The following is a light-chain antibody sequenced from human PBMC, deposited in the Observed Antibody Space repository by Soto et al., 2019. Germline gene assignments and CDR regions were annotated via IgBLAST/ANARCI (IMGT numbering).Light chain of an antibody. J-gene: IGKJ2*01. Sequence: DIQMTQSPSSLSASIGDRVTITCRASQSIITYLNWYQQKPGNAPKLLIHGASSLESGVPSRFSGSGSGTDFTLTISSLQPEDFATYYCQQSYSNPPEYTFGQGTKLEIK. CDR2: GAS. V-gene: IGKV1-39*01. CDR3: QQSYSNPPEYT. CDR1: QSIITY.